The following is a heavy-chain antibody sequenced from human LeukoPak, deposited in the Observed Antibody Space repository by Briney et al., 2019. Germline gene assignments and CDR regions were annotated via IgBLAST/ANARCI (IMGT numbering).Heavy chain of an antibody. CDR2: IYYSGST. D-gene: IGHD3-22*01. CDR1: GGSISSYY. CDR3: ARAKRDDSSRSWFDP. J-gene: IGHJ5*02. V-gene: IGHV4-59*01. Sequence: SETLSLTCIVSGGSISSYYWSWIRQPPGKGLEWIGYIYYSGSTNYNPSLKSRVTISVDTSKNQFSLKLSSVTAADTAVYYCARAKRDDSSRSWFDPWGQGTLVTVSS.